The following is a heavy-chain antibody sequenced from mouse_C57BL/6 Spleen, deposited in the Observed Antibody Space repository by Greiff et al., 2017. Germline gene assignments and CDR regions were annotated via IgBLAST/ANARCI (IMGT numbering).Heavy chain of an antibody. CDR3: ARLMATVVASPYWYFDV. CDR1: GYTFTSYW. Sequence: VQLQQPGAELVKPGASVKMSCKASGYTFTSYWITWVKQRPGQGLEWIGDIYPGSGSTNYNEKFKSKATLTVDTSSSTAYMQLSSLTSEDSAVYYCARLMATVVASPYWYFDVWGTGTTVTVSS. D-gene: IGHD1-1*01. CDR2: IYPGSGST. J-gene: IGHJ1*03. V-gene: IGHV1-55*01.